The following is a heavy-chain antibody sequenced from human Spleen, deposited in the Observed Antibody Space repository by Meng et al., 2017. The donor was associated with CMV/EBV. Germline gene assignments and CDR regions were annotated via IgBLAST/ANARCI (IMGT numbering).Heavy chain of an antibody. J-gene: IGHJ1*01. Sequence: CAASGFTFRAYALHWVRQAPGKGLEWVAAILYDGVTEHYGDSGRGRFTVSRDSSRNTLSLEMKSLKSEDTAVYYCVRDRSATGNYYQHWGQGTLVTVSS. D-gene: IGHD1-26*01. CDR2: ILYDGVTE. V-gene: IGHV3-30*16. CDR3: VRDRSATGNYYQH. CDR1: GFTFRAYA.